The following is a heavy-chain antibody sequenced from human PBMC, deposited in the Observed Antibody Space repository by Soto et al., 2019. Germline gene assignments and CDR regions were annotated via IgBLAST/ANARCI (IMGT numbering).Heavy chain of an antibody. J-gene: IGHJ4*02. D-gene: IGHD6-13*01. Sequence: QVQLQQWGAGLLKPSETLSLTCAVYGGSFSGYYWSWIRQPPGKGLEWIGEINHSGSTNYNPSLKSRLTISVDTSKNQFSLKLSSVTAADTAVYYCAREGGAAAGRAVFDYWGQGTLVTVSS. CDR1: GGSFSGYY. CDR3: AREGGAAAGRAVFDY. CDR2: INHSGST. V-gene: IGHV4-34*01.